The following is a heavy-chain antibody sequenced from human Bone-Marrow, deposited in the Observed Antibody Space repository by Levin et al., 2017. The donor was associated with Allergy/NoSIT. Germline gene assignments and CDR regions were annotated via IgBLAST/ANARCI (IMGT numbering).Heavy chain of an antibody. J-gene: IGHJ4*02. CDR1: GFTFSSYA. CDR2: ISGSGGST. CDR3: AKASHSSGWYGTFDY. V-gene: IGHV3-23*01. Sequence: PGGSLRLSCAASGFTFSSYAMSWVRQAPGKGLEWVSAISGSGGSTYYADSVKGRFTISRDNSKNTLYLQMNSLRAEDTAVYYCAKASHSSGWYGTFDYWGQGTLVTVSS. D-gene: IGHD6-19*01.